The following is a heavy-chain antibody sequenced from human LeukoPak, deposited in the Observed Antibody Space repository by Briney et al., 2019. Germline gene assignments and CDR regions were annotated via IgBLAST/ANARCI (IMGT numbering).Heavy chain of an antibody. V-gene: IGHV4-39*02. Sequence: PSETLSLTCTVSGGSISSSSYYWGWIRQPPGKGLEWIGSIYYSGSTYYNPSLKSRVTISVDTSKNQFSLKLSSVTAADTAVYYCARDGASIAAATTSALDIWGQGTMVTVSS. D-gene: IGHD6-13*01. J-gene: IGHJ3*02. CDR1: GGSISSSSYY. CDR2: IYYSGST. CDR3: ARDGASIAAATTSALDI.